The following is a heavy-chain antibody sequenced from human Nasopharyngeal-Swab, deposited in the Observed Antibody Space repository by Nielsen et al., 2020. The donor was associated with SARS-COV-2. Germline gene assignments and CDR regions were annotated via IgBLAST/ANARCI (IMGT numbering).Heavy chain of an antibody. V-gene: IGHV4-39*07. CDR2: IYYSGST. D-gene: IGHD3-22*01. CDR3: ARESDSSGSPIDY. CDR1: GGSISSSSYY. Sequence: SETLSLTCTVSGGSISSSSYYWGWIRQPPGKGLEWIGSIYYSGSTYYNPSLKSRVTISVDTSKNQFSLKLSSVTAADTAVYYCARESDSSGSPIDYWGQGALVTVSS. J-gene: IGHJ4*02.